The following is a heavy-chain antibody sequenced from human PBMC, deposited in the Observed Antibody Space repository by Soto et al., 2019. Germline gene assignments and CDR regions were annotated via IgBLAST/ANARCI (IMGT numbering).Heavy chain of an antibody. Sequence: SETLSLTCTVSGVSVSSGDHYWSGLRQPPGKGLESIVYIQYGASTYYNPSLTSRTTISVDTSKNQFSLMLRSVTAADTAVYYCARGRGYGYGIDYWGQGTLVTVSS. CDR2: IQYGAST. CDR1: GVSVSSGDHY. J-gene: IGHJ4*02. D-gene: IGHD5-18*01. V-gene: IGHV4-30-4*01. CDR3: ARGRGYGYGIDY.